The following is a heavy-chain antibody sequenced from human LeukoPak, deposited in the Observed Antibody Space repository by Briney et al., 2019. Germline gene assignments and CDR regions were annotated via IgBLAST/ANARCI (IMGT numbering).Heavy chain of an antibody. V-gene: IGHV3-74*01. D-gene: IGHD3-16*01. CDR3: ARGGGGLGY. Sequence: GVSLRLSCSASGFTFSSFWMHWVRQAPGKGLEWVSSIKGDGGTTNYADSVKGRFTTSRDKAKNTLYLQMNSLRAEDTAVYYRARGGGGLGYWGQGTLVTVSS. CDR1: GFTFSSFW. CDR2: IKGDGGTT. J-gene: IGHJ4*02.